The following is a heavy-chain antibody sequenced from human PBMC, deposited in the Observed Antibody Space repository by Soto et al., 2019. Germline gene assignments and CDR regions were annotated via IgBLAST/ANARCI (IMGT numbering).Heavy chain of an antibody. V-gene: IGHV4-34*01. Sequence: SETLSLTCAVYGGSFGGYYWSWIRQPPGKGLEWIGEINHSGSTNYNPSLKSRVTISVDTSKNQFSLKLSSVTAADTAVYYCARGRVEDVVLMVYAILDYWGQGTLVTVSS. CDR2: INHSGST. D-gene: IGHD2-8*01. CDR1: GGSFGGYY. J-gene: IGHJ4*02. CDR3: ARGRVEDVVLMVYAILDY.